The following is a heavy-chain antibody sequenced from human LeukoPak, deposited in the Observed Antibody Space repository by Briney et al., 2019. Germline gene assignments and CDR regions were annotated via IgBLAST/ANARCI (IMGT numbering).Heavy chain of an antibody. CDR2: IYSTGST. Sequence: PSETLSLTCTVSGGSISSYYWSWIRQPAGKGLEWIGRIYSTGSTNYNPSLKSRVTMSVDTSKNQFSLRLRSVTAADTAVYYCARGITIFGIRYYYYYMDVWGKGTTVTVSS. D-gene: IGHD3-3*01. V-gene: IGHV4-4*07. CDR1: GGSISSYY. CDR3: ARGITIFGIRYYYYYMDV. J-gene: IGHJ6*03.